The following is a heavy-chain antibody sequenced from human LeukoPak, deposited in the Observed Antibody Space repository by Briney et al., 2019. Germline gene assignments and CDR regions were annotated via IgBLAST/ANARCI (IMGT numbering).Heavy chain of an antibody. V-gene: IGHV3-23*01. CDR3: ANGEDTAPQPYYFDY. CDR1: GFTFSSYA. CDR2: ISGSGGST. Sequence: GGSLRLSCAASGFTFSSYAMSWVRQAPGKGLERVSAISGSGGSTYYADSVKGRFTISRDNSKNTLYLQMNSLRAEDTAVYYCANGEDTAPQPYYFDYWGQGTLVTVSS. D-gene: IGHD5-18*01. J-gene: IGHJ4*02.